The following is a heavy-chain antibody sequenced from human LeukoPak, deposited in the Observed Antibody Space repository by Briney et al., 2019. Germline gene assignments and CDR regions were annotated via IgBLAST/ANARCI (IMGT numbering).Heavy chain of an antibody. CDR1: GYTLTELS. Sequence: ASVKVSCKVSGYTLTELSMHWVRQAPRKGLEWMGGFDPEDGETIYAQKFQGRVTMTEDTSTDTAYMELSSLTSEDTAVYYCATSVYYYDSSGVSYFDYWGQGTLVTVSS. CDR3: ATSVYYYDSSGVSYFDY. J-gene: IGHJ4*02. D-gene: IGHD3-22*01. CDR2: FDPEDGET. V-gene: IGHV1-24*01.